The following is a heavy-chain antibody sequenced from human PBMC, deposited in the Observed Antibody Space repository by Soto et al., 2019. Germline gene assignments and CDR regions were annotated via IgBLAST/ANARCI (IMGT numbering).Heavy chain of an antibody. J-gene: IGHJ5*02. CDR2: TYYRSKWYN. CDR3: AREGITMVRGVIINWFDT. Sequence: SQTLSLTCAISGDNVSSNSAAWNWIRQSPSRGLEWLGRTYYRSKWYNDYAVSVKSRITINPDTSKNQFSLQLNSVTPEDTAVYYCAREGITMVRGVIINWFDTWGQGTLVTVSS. D-gene: IGHD3-10*01. CDR1: GDNVSSNSAA. V-gene: IGHV6-1*01.